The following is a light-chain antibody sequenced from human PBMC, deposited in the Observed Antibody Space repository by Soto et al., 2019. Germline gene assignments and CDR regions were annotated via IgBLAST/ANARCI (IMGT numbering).Light chain of an antibody. CDR3: QQSYTTPQSWT. Sequence: DIQLTQSPSILSAAVGDRVTVTCRASQGISSSLAWYQQRPGKAPKLLIYAASTLQSGVPSRFSGSGSGTEFTLTISSLQPEDFPTYFCQQSYTTPQSWTFGQGTKVDI. CDR2: AAS. V-gene: IGKV1-9*01. CDR1: QGISSS. J-gene: IGKJ1*01.